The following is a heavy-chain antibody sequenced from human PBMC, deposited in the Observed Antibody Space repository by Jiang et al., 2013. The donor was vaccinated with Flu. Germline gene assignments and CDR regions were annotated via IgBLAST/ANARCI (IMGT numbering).Heavy chain of an antibody. V-gene: IGHV4-34*01. CDR2: INHSGST. CDR1: GGSFSGYY. J-gene: IGHJ4*02. CDR3: ARGGIAARPGGYFDY. Sequence: ELLKPSETLSLTCAVYGGSFSGYYWSWIRQPPGKGLEWIGEINHSGSTNYNPSLKSRVTISVDTSKNQFSLKLSSVTAADTAVYYCARGGIAARPGGYFDYWGQGNPGHRLL. D-gene: IGHD6-6*01.